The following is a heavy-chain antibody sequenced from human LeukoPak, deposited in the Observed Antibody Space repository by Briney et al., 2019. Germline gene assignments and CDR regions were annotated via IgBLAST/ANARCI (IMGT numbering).Heavy chain of an antibody. Sequence: GGSLRLSCAASGFSFRDYAMNWVRQAPGKGLEWVSTLSGSGITTYYADSVKGRFTISRDNSKNTLYLQMNSLRAEDTAVYYCAKGIYSSGWSYFDYRGHGTLVTVSS. CDR1: GFSFRDYA. V-gene: IGHV3-23*01. CDR3: AKGIYSSGWSYFDY. D-gene: IGHD6-19*01. J-gene: IGHJ4*01. CDR2: LSGSGITT.